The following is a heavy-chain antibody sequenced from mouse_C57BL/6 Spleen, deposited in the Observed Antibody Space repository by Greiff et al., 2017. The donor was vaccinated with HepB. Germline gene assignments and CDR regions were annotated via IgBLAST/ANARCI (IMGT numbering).Heavy chain of an antibody. J-gene: IGHJ2*01. CDR3: AREGYPYYCDY. V-gene: IGHV5-4*01. D-gene: IGHD2-2*01. Sequence: EVQLVESGGGLVKPGGSLKLSCAASGFTFSSYAMSWVRQTPEKRLEWVATISDGGSYTYYPDNVKGRFTISRDNAKNNLYLQMSHLKSEDTAMYYCAREGYPYYCDYWGQGTTLTVSS. CDR2: ISDGGSYT. CDR1: GFTFSSYA.